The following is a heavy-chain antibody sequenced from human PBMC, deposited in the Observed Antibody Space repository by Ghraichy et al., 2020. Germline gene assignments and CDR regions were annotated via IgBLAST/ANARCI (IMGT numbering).Heavy chain of an antibody. CDR3: ARGSRYDFWSGYYSGSRANPYYFDY. CDR1: GYTFTSYD. V-gene: IGHV1-8*01. J-gene: IGHJ4*02. D-gene: IGHD3-3*01. CDR2: MNPNSGNT. Sequence: ASVKVSCKASGYTFTSYDINWVRQATGQGLEWMGWMNPNSGNTGYAQKFQGRVTMTRNTSISTAYMELSSLRSEDTAVYYCARGSRYDFWSGYYSGSRANPYYFDYWGQGTLVTVSS.